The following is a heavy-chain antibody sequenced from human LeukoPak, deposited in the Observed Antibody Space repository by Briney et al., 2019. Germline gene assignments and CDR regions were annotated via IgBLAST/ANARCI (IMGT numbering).Heavy chain of an antibody. D-gene: IGHD3-10*01. V-gene: IGHV3-48*03. CDR2: ITSSGRII. CDR1: GFTFSSYE. CDR3: ASTGGYGSGSYDYYYFGMDV. J-gene: IGHJ6*02. Sequence: GGSLRLSCAASGFTFSSYEMNWVRQAPGKGLEWVAYITSSGRIIYYADSVKGRFTISRDNAKNSLYLQMNSLRAEDTAVYYCASTGGYGSGSYDYYYFGMDVWGQGTTVTVSS.